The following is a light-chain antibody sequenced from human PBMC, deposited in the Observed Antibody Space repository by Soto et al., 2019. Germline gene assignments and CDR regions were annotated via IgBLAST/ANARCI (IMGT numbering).Light chain of an antibody. CDR2: GNS. CDR1: SSNIGAGYD. Sequence: QSVLTQPPSVSGAPGQRVTISCTGSSSNIGAGYDVHWYQQLPGTAPKLLIYGNSNRPSGVPDRFSGSKSGTSASLAITGFLAEDEADYYCQSYDSSLNGRVFGSGTKLIVL. J-gene: IGLJ1*01. V-gene: IGLV1-40*01. CDR3: QSYDSSLNGRV.